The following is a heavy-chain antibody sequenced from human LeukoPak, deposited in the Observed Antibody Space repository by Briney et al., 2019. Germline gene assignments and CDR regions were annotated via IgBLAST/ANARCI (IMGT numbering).Heavy chain of an antibody. CDR1: GYTFTGYY. Sequence: ASVKVSCKASGYTFTGYYMHWVRQAPGQGLEWMGIINPSGGSTSYAQKFQGRVTMTRDMSTSTVYMELSSLRSEDTAVYYCARLGDSSGYYSHFDYWGQGTLVTVSS. V-gene: IGHV1-46*01. D-gene: IGHD3-22*01. J-gene: IGHJ4*02. CDR3: ARLGDSSGYYSHFDY. CDR2: INPSGGST.